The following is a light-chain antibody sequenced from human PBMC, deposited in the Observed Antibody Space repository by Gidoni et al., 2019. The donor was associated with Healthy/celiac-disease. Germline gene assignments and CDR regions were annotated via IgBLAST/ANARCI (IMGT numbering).Light chain of an antibody. J-gene: IGLJ2*01. CDR1: ISDVGGYNY. CDR3: CSYAGSYTFVV. V-gene: IGLV2-11*01. Sequence: QSALTQPRSVSGSPGQSVTISCTGTISDVGGYNYVSLYQQHPGKAPKLMIYDVSKRPSGVPDRFSGSKSGNTASLTISGLQAEDEADYYCCSYAGSYTFVVFGGGTKLTVL. CDR2: DVS.